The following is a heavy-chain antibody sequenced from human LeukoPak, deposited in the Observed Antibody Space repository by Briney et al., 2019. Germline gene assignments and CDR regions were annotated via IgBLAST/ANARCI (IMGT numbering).Heavy chain of an antibody. J-gene: IGHJ6*02. CDR3: ARATRVAAAWFGGMDV. V-gene: IGHV4-39*07. CDR1: GGSISSSSYY. CDR2: IYYSGST. D-gene: IGHD6-13*01. Sequence: SETLSLTCTVSGGSISSSSYYWGWIRQPPGKGLEWIGSIYYSGSTYYNPSLKSRVTISVDTSKNQLSLKLSSVTAADTAVYYCARATRVAAAWFGGMDVWGQGTTVTVSS.